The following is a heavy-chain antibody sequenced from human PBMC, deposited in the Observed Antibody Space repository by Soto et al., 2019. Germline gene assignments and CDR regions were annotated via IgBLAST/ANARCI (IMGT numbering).Heavy chain of an antibody. J-gene: IGHJ6*02. V-gene: IGHV3-21*01. CDR3: ARDRFEGFDSYGMDV. D-gene: IGHD3-16*01. CDR2: ISSSSSYI. CDR1: GFTFSSYS. Sequence: VGPLSLSCAASGFTFSSYSMNWVRQAPGKGLEWVSSISSSSSYIYYADSVKGRFTISRDNAKNSLYLQMNSLRAEDTAVYYCARDRFEGFDSYGMDVWGQGTTVTVSS.